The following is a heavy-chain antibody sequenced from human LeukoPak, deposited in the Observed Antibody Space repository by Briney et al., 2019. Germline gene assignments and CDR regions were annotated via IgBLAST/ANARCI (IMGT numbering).Heavy chain of an antibody. Sequence: PSETLSLTCAVSGGSISSGGYSWSWIRQPPGKGLEWIGYIYHSGSTYYNPSLKSRVTISVDRSKNQFSLKLSSVTAADTAVYYCARDAYDTGAFDIWGQGTMVTVSS. CDR3: ARDAYDTGAFDI. V-gene: IGHV4-30-2*01. CDR2: IYHSGST. J-gene: IGHJ3*02. D-gene: IGHD3-22*01. CDR1: GGSISSGGYS.